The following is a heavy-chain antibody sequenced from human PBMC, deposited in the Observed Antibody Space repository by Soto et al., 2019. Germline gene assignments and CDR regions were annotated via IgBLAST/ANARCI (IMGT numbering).Heavy chain of an antibody. CDR2: FDPEDGET. Sequence: ASVKVSCKVSGYTLTELSMHWVRQAPGKGLEWMGGFDPEDGETIYAQKFQGRVTMTEDTSTDTAYMELSSLRSEDTAVYYCATGRSREELLFEFCYWVHGTLATVS. CDR1: GYTLTELS. J-gene: IGHJ4*01. V-gene: IGHV1-24*01. D-gene: IGHD1-26*01. CDR3: ATGRSREELLFEFCY.